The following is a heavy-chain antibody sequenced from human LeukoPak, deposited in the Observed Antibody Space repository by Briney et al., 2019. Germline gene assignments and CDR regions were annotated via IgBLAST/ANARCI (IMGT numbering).Heavy chain of an antibody. CDR2: IYYSGST. CDR3: ARHDYRGINDGMDV. CDR1: GGSVSSANYY. Sequence: SETLSLTCSVSGGSVSSANYYWSWVRQPPGKGLEWIGYIYYSGSTTYNPSLKSRVTISADTSKNQFSLKLTSVTAADTAVYYCARHDYRGINDGMDVWGQGTTVTVSS. V-gene: IGHV4-61*01. D-gene: IGHD3-16*02. J-gene: IGHJ6*02.